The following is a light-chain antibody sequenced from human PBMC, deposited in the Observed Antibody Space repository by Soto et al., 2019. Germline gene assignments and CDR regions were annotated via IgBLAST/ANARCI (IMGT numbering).Light chain of an antibody. CDR1: SSDVGGYNY. V-gene: IGLV2-14*01. Sequence: QSALTQPASVSGSPGQSITISCTGTSSDVGGYNYVSWYQQHPGKAPKLMIYEVSNRPSGVSNRFSGSKSGNTASLTISGLQAEDEADYYCSSYTSSSIDYVFGPGTKLT. CDR2: EVS. J-gene: IGLJ1*01. CDR3: SSYTSSSIDYV.